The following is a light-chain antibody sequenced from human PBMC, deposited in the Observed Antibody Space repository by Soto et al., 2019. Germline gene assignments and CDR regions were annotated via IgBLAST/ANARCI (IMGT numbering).Light chain of an antibody. CDR2: DVS. J-gene: IGKJ1*01. V-gene: IGKV3-20*01. CDR3: QQYGSSPT. Sequence: EIVLTQSPGTMSLSPGERATLSCRSSQSVSSNYLAWYQQKPDQAPRLVIYDVSVRASGIPDRFSGSGSGTAFTLPISRLEPEDFAVYYCQQYGSSPTFGQGTKVEIK. CDR1: QSVSSNY.